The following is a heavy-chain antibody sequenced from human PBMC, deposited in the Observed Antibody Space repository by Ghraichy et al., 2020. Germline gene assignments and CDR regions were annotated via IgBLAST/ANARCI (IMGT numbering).Heavy chain of an antibody. Sequence: GGSLRLSCAASGFMFSNYWMSWVRQAPGKGLEWVANIKEDGSEKYYLDSVKGRFTISRDNAKNSLYLQMNSLRVEDAALYYCARDGGVDYWGQGTLVTVSS. CDR2: IKEDGSEK. CDR1: GFMFSNYW. V-gene: IGHV3-7*01. J-gene: IGHJ4*02. CDR3: ARDGGVDY. D-gene: IGHD3-10*01.